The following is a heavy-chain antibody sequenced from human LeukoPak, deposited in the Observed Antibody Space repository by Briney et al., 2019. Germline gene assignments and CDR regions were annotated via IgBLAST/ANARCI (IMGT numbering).Heavy chain of an antibody. CDR2: IYYSGST. CDR1: GGSISTYY. V-gene: IGHV4-59*08. Sequence: SETLSLTCTVSGGSISTYYWSWIRQPPGKGLEWIGYIYYSGSTNYNPSLKSRVTISVDTSKNQFSLKLSSVTAADTAVYYCARVPRDQDGSGSYFDYWGQGTLVTVSS. D-gene: IGHD3-10*01. CDR3: ARVPRDQDGSGSYFDY. J-gene: IGHJ4*02.